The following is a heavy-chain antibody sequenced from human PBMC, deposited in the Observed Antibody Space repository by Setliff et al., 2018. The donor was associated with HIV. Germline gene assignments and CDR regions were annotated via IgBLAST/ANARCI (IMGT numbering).Heavy chain of an antibody. D-gene: IGHD2-8*01. CDR2: ISVYNGYT. CDR1: GGTFSNYA. V-gene: IGHV1-69*10. Sequence: ASVKVSCKASGGTFSNYAISWVRQAPGQGLEWMGGISVYNGYTNYAQKFQGRVTITADKSTSTAYMELSSLRSEDTAVYYCARTPYCTNGLCYRYYFDYWGQGTLVTVSS. CDR3: ARTPYCTNGLCYRYYFDY. J-gene: IGHJ4*02.